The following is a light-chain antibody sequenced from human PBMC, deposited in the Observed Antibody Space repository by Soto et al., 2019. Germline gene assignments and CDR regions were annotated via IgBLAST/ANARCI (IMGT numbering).Light chain of an antibody. CDR2: DVS. J-gene: IGLJ2*01. V-gene: IGLV2-11*01. Sequence: QSALTQPRSVSGSPGQSVTISCTGTSSDVGGYHYVSWYQQHPGKAPRLMIYDVSKRPSGVPDRFSGSKSGNTASLTISGLQTEDEADYYCCSYAGSYTFVVFGGGTKLTVL. CDR1: SSDVGGYHY. CDR3: CSYAGSYTFVV.